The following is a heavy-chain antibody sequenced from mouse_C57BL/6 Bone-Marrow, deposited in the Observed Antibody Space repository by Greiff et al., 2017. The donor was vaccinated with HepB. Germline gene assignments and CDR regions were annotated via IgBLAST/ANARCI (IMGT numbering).Heavy chain of an antibody. CDR3: ARDGSWFAY. D-gene: IGHD2-3*01. CDR1: GYAFTNYL. CDR2: INPGSGGT. Sequence: VQLQQPGAELVRPGTSVKVSCKASGYAFTNYLIEWVKQRPGQGLEWIGVINPGSGGTNYNEKFKGKATLTADKSSSTAYMQLSSLTSEDSAVYFCARDGSWFAYWGQGTLVTVSA. J-gene: IGHJ3*01. V-gene: IGHV1-54*01.